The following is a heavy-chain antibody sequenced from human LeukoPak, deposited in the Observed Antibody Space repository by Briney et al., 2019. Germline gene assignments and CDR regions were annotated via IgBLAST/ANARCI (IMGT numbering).Heavy chain of an antibody. CDR3: ARGDRVGVTTGHFDY. V-gene: IGHV4-59*01. J-gene: IGHJ4*02. Sequence: SETLSLTCTVSGGSISSYYWSWIRQPPGKGLEWIGYIYYSGSTNYNPSLKSRVTISVDTSKNQFSLKLSSVTAADTAVYYCARGDRVGVTTGHFDYWGQGTLVTVSS. D-gene: IGHD1-26*01. CDR2: IYYSGST. CDR1: GGSISSYY.